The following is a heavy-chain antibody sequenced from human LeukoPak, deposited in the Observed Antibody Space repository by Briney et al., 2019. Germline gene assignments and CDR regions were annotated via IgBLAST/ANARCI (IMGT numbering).Heavy chain of an antibody. CDR3: AKDAPDYYDSSGYYLSDWFDP. CDR1: GSTFSSYA. Sequence: GGSLRLSCAASGSTFSSYAMSWVRQAPGKGLEWVSAISGSGGSTYYADSVKGRFTISRDNSKNTLYLQMNSLRAEDTAVYYCAKDAPDYYDSSGYYLSDWFDPWGQGSLVTVSS. CDR2: ISGSGGST. D-gene: IGHD3-22*01. J-gene: IGHJ5*02. V-gene: IGHV3-23*01.